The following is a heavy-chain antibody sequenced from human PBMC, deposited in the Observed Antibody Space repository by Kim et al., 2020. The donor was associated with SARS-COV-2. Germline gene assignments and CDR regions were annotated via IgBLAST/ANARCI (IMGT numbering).Heavy chain of an antibody. CDR2: IIPIFGTA. Sequence: SVKVSCKASGGTFSSYAISWVRQAPGQGLEWMGGIIPIFGTANYAQKFQGRVTITADESTSTAYMELSSLRSEDTAVYYCARDPDYYDSSGYASPETDDYWGQGTLVTVSS. CDR3: ARDPDYYDSSGYASPETDDY. D-gene: IGHD3-22*01. CDR1: GGTFSSYA. V-gene: IGHV1-69*13. J-gene: IGHJ4*02.